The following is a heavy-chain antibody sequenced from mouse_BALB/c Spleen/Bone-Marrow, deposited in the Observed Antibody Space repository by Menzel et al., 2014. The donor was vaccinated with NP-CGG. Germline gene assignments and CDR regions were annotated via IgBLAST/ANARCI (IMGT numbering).Heavy chain of an antibody. CDR1: GFTFSSYA. CDR3: ARHGGGPDYFDH. J-gene: IGHJ2*01. CDR2: ITIGGGGS. V-gene: IGHV5-12-2*01. Sequence: EVHLVESGGGLAQPGGSLRLSCAASGFTFSSYAMSWVRQTPEKRLEWVAYITIGGGGSYYPDTVKGRFAISRDNAENTLYLQMSSLKSEDTAIYYCARHGGGPDYFDHWGQGTTLIVSS.